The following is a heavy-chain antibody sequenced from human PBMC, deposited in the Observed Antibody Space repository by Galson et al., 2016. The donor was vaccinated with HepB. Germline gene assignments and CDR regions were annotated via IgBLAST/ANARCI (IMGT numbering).Heavy chain of an antibody. CDR1: GGNLNSYA. V-gene: IGHV1-69*01. CDR2: IIPIFGTT. D-gene: IGHD5-24*01. Sequence: SCKASGGNLNSYAINWLRQAPGQGLEWMGGIIPIFGTTIYAQMFLDRVTITADGSTNTAYMELRSLKSDDTAFYYCARMSTIHGFRWYFDLWGRGTLVSVSS. J-gene: IGHJ2*01. CDR3: ARMSTIHGFRWYFDL.